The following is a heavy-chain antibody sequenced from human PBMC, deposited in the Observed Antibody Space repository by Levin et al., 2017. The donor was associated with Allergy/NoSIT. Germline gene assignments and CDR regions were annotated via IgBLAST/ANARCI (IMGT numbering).Heavy chain of an antibody. J-gene: IGHJ4*02. Sequence: GGSLRLSCVASGFTFSNYAMSWVRQAPGKGLEWVSSISGSGDSTYYADSVKGRFTISRDNSKNTLYMQMNNLRAEDTAVYYCAKKRSSAVAAPANYWGQGTLVTVSS. CDR3: AKKRSSAVAAPANY. V-gene: IGHV3-23*01. CDR1: GFTFSNYA. D-gene: IGHD4-23*01. CDR2: ISGSGDST.